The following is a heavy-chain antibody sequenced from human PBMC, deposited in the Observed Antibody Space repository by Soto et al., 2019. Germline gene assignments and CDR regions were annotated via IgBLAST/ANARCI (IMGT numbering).Heavy chain of an antibody. D-gene: IGHD6-6*01. CDR3: ARVAFTSSSATVGYYYGMDV. J-gene: IGHJ6*02. Sequence: ASVKVSCKASGYTFTGYYMHWVRQAPGQGLEWMGWINPNSGGTNYAQKFQGWVTMTRDTSISTAYMELSRLRSDGTAVYYCARVAFTSSSATVGYYYGMDVWGQGTTVTVSS. CDR2: INPNSGGT. CDR1: GYTFTGYY. V-gene: IGHV1-2*04.